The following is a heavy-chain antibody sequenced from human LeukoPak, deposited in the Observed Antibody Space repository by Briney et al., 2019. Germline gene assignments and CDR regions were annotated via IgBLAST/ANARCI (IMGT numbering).Heavy chain of an antibody. J-gene: IGHJ4*02. D-gene: IGHD3-22*01. V-gene: IGHV1-18*01. Sequence: ASVKVSCKASGYTFTSYGISWVRQAPGQGLEWMGWVSAYNGNTNYAQKLQGRVTMTTDTSTSTAYMELRSLRSDDTAVYYCARERGQNYYDSSGYQTSLDYWGQGTLVTVSS. CDR2: VSAYNGNT. CDR1: GYTFTSYG. CDR3: ARERGQNYYDSSGYQTSLDY.